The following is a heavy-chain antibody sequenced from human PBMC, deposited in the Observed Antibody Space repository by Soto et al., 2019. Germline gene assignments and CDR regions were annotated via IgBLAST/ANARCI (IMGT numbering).Heavy chain of an antibody. J-gene: IGHJ6*02. V-gene: IGHV1-69*01. CDR2: IIPIFGTA. CDR1: GGTFSSYA. CDR3: ARDLKEWLGYYYYYGIDV. Sequence: QVQLVQSGAEVKKPGSSVKVSCKASGGTFSSYAISWVRQAPGQGLEWMGGIIPIFGTANYAQKFQGRVTITADESTSTAYMELSSLRSEDTAVYYCARDLKEWLGYYYYYGIDVWGQVTTVTVSS. D-gene: IGHD3-3*01.